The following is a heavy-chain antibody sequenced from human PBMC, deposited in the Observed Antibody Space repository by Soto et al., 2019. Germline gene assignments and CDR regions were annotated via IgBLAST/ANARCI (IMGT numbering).Heavy chain of an antibody. V-gene: IGHV6-1*01. CDR2: TYYRSKWYN. CDR1: GDSVSTNSAT. Sequence: SQTLSLTCAISGDSVSTNSATRDWIRQSQSRGLEWLGRTYYRSKWYNDYAVSVKGQITINPDTSNNQLSLQLNSVTPDDTAVYYCARLIGNSWFVSWGQGTLVTV. D-gene: IGHD2-8*01. CDR3: ARLIGNSWFVS. J-gene: IGHJ5*01.